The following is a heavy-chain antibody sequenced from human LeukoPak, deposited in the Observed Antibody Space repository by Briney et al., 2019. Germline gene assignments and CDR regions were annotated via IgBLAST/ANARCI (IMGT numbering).Heavy chain of an antibody. Sequence: GGSLRLSCTASGFTFSSYGMHWVRQTPGKGLEWVAFIRYDESNKYYADSVKGRFTISRDNSKNTLYLQMSSLRAEEAAVYYCAKDQGYSYIVDYYYMGVWGKGTTVTVSS. CDR2: IRYDESNK. J-gene: IGHJ6*03. D-gene: IGHD5-18*01. V-gene: IGHV3-30*02. CDR3: AKDQGYSYIVDYYYMGV. CDR1: GFTFSSYG.